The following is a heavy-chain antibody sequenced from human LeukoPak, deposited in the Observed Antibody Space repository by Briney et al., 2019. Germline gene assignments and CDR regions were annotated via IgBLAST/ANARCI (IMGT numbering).Heavy chain of an antibody. CDR3: ARTFSSGWYSPTDY. D-gene: IGHD6-19*01. CDR1: GFTFSSYA. J-gene: IGHJ4*02. Sequence: GRSLRLSCAASGFTFSSYAMHWVRQAPGKGLEWVAVISYDGSNKYHADSVKGRFTISRDNSKNTLYLQMNSLRAEDTAVYYCARTFSSGWYSPTDYWGQGTLVTVPS. CDR2: ISYDGSNK. V-gene: IGHV3-30-3*01.